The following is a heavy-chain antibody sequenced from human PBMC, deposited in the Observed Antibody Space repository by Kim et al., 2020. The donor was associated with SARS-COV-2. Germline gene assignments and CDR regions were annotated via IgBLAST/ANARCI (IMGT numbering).Heavy chain of an antibody. CDR3: ASLASSGWTRPFDS. V-gene: IGHV3-23*01. CDR2: SSGVDGST. J-gene: IGHJ4*02. D-gene: IGHD6-19*01. CDR1: GFNFRSYG. Sequence: GGSLRLSCAASGFNFRSYGMSWVRQTPGKGLEWVSGSSGVDGSTYYADSVKGRFTISRDNSKNTIHLQMNGLGVEDAGIYYCASLASSGWTRPFDSWGQG.